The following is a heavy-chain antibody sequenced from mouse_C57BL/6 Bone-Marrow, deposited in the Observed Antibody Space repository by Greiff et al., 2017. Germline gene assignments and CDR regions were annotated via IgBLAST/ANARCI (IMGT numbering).Heavy chain of an antibody. CDR3: ARRTGSGMDY. Sequence: QVQLQQPGAELVMPGASVKLSCKASGYTFTSYWMHWVKQRPGQGLEWIGEIDPSDSYTNYNQKFKGKSTLTVDKSSSTAYMQLSSLTSEDAAVYYSARRTGSGMDYWGQGTLVTVSS. CDR1: GYTFTSYW. CDR2: IDPSDSYT. J-gene: IGHJ4*01. V-gene: IGHV1-69*01. D-gene: IGHD4-1*01.